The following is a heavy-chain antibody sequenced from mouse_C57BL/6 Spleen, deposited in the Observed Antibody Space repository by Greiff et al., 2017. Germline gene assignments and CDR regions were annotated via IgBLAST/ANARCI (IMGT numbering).Heavy chain of an antibody. CDR2: IWSGGST. D-gene: IGHD2-5*01. CDR3: ARNSNYLPFDV. Sequence: QVQLKESGPGLVQPSQSLSITCTVSGFSLTSYGVHWVRQSPGKGLEWLGVIWSGGSTDYNAAFISRLSISKDNSKSQVFFKMNSLQADDTAIYYCARNSNYLPFDVWGTGTTVTVSS. V-gene: IGHV2-2*01. J-gene: IGHJ1*03. CDR1: GFSLTSYG.